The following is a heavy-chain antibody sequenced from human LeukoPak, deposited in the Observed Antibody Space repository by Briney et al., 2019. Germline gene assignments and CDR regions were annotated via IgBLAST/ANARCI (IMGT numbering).Heavy chain of an antibody. D-gene: IGHD1-26*01. CDR1: GFTFSSYG. J-gene: IGHJ4*02. V-gene: IGHV3-30*03. Sequence: GSLRLSCAASGFTFSSYGMHWVRQAPGKGLEGVAVISYDGSDKYYADSVKGRFTISRDNSRNTLYLQMNTLRAEDTAVYYCARTSGSYPINDVDYWGQGTLVTVSS. CDR2: ISYDGSDK. CDR3: ARTSGSYPINDVDY.